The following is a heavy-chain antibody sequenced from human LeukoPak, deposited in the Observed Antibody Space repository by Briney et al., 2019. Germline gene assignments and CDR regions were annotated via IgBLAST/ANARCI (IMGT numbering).Heavy chain of an antibody. CDR3: ARDKTGHRYIYGDYHPFDH. V-gene: IGHV1-69*05. CDR1: GGTFSSYA. D-gene: IGHD4-17*01. Sequence: ASVKVSCKASGGTFSSYAISWVRQAPGQGLEYVGRIIPIFGTPNYAQKFQGRVTITTDESTTTAYMELSSLRSEDTAVYYCARDKTGHRYIYGDYHPFDHWGQGTLVTVSS. J-gene: IGHJ4*02. CDR2: IIPIFGTP.